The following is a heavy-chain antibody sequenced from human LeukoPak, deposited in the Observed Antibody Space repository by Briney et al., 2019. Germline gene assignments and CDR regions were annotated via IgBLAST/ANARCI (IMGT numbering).Heavy chain of an antibody. J-gene: IGHJ6*02. CDR1: GYTFTSYG. D-gene: IGHD3-10*01. V-gene: IGHV1-18*01. CDR2: ISAYNGNT. Sequence: GASVKVSCKASGYTFTSYGISWVRQAPGQGLEWMGWISAYNGNTNYAQKLQGRVTMTTDTYTAVYYCARGREMGDYYYYGMDVWGQGTTVTVSS. CDR3: V.